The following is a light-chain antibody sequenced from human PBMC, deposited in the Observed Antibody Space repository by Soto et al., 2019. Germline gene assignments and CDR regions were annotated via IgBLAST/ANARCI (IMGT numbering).Light chain of an antibody. Sequence: DIVMTQSPLSLPVTPGEPASISCRSSQSLLDSSGYNYVDWYLQKPGHSPQLLIYLGSYRASGVSDRFSGSGSGTDFTLKISRVEAEDVGVYYCMQSLQTPLTFGGGTKVEIK. CDR2: LGS. V-gene: IGKV2-28*01. CDR1: QSLLDSSGYNY. J-gene: IGKJ4*01. CDR3: MQSLQTPLT.